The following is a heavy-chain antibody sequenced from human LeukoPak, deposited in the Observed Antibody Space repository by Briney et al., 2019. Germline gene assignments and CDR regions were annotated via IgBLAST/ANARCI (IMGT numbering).Heavy chain of an antibody. CDR3: ACREFYSPWPGP. D-gene: IGHD5-18*01. V-gene: IGHV5-51*01. CDR1: GYSFTSYW. J-gene: IGHJ5*02. Sequence: GESLKISCKGSGYSFTSYWIGWVRQTPGKGLEWMGVIYPGDSRTRYNPSFEGQVTISADKSTTTAYLQWSSLKASDTAIYYCACREFYSPWPGPWGQGILVTVSA. CDR2: IYPGDSRT.